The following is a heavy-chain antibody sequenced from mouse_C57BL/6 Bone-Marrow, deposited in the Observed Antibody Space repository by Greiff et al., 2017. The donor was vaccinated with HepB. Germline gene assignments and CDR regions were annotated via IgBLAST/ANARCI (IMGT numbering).Heavy chain of an antibody. V-gene: IGHV14-3*01. CDR3: AIYYYGSSFYWYFDV. J-gene: IGHJ1*03. CDR2: IDPANGNT. Sequence: EVKLQESVAELVRPGASVKLSCTASGFNIKNTYMHWVKQRPEQGLEWIGRIDPANGNTKYAPKFQGKATITADTSSNTAYLQLSSLTSEDTAIYYCAIYYYGSSFYWYFDVWGTGTTVTVSS. D-gene: IGHD1-1*01. CDR1: GFNIKNTY.